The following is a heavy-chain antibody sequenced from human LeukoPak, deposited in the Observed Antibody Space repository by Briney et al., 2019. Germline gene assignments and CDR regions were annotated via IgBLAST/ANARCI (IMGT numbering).Heavy chain of an antibody. V-gene: IGHV3-23*01. Sequence: GGTLRLSCAASGFTFSSYGMSWVRQAPGKGLEWVSAISGSGGSTYYADSVKGRFTISRDNSKNTLYLQMNSLRAEDTAVYYCARDRVWLDLDYWGQGTLVTVSS. CDR2: ISGSGGST. CDR3: ARDRVWLDLDY. CDR1: GFTFSSYG. J-gene: IGHJ4*02. D-gene: IGHD5-12*01.